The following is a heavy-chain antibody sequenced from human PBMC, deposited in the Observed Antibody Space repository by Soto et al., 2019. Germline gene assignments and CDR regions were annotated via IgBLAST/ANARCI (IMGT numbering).Heavy chain of an antibody. CDR2: IYHSGST. V-gene: IGHV4-38-2*01. CDR3: ARAYSSSGPYFDY. D-gene: IGHD6-19*01. J-gene: IGHJ4*02. Sequence: TSETLSLTCAVSGYSISSGYYWGWIRQPPGKGLEWIGSIYHSGSTYYNPSLKSRVTISVDTSKNQFSLKLSSVTAADTAVYYCARAYSSSGPYFDYWGQGTLVTVSS. CDR1: GYSISSGYY.